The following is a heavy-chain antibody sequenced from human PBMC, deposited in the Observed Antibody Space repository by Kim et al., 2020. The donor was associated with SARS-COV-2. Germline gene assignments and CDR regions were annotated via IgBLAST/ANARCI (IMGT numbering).Heavy chain of an antibody. Sequence: SETLSLTCTVSGGSISSSSYYWGWIRQPPGKGLEWIGSIYYSGSTYYNPSLKSRVTISVDTSKNQFSLKLSSVTAADTAVYYCARDCGGDCYGFPNYWG. CDR3: ARDCGGDCYGFPNY. D-gene: IGHD2-21*02. V-gene: IGHV4-39*07. J-gene: IGHJ4*01. CDR1: GGSISSSSYY. CDR2: IYYSGST.